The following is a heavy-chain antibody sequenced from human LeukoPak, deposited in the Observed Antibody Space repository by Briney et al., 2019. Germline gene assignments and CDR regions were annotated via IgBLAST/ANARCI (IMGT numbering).Heavy chain of an antibody. CDR3: ARDLSSGRSFDY. D-gene: IGHD3-22*01. Sequence: GGSLRLSCAASGFTFSSYAMHWVRQAPGKGLEWVAVISYDGSNKYYADSVKGRFTISRDNSKNTPYLQMKSLRVEDTAVYYCARDLSSGRSFDYWGQGTLVTVSS. CDR2: ISYDGSNK. J-gene: IGHJ4*02. V-gene: IGHV3-30*04. CDR1: GFTFSSYA.